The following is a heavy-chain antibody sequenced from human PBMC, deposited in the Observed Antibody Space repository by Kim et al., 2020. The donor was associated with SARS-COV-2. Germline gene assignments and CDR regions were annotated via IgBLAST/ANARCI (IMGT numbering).Heavy chain of an antibody. J-gene: IGHJ4*02. CDR1: GGTIRSGGKF. D-gene: IGHD2-2*01. CDR2: ISYSGNP. CDR3: ARGQPLDY. Sequence: SETLSLTCSVSGGTIRSGGKFWTWIRQHPAKGLEWVGYISYSGNPHYSPSLRRRVSISLQTSENHFSLELTSVTAADTAVYYCARGQPLDYWGQGILVTVSS. V-gene: IGHV4-31*03.